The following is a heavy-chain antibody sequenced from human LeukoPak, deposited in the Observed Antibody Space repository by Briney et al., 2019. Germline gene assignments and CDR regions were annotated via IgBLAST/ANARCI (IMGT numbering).Heavy chain of an antibody. CDR3: LSGDY. D-gene: IGHD3-10*01. CDR2: ISSNGGST. J-gene: IGHJ4*02. V-gene: IGHV3-64D*06. Sequence: GSPRLSCSASGFTLSKYAMYWVRQAPRKGLESVSDISSNGGSTYYADYVKGRITISRDNSKNTLYLQMSSLRAEDTAVYYCLSGDYWGQGTLVPVSS. CDR1: GFTLSKYA.